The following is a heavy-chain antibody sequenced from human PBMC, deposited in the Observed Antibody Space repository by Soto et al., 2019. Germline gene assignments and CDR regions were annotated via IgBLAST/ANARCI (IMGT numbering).Heavy chain of an antibody. J-gene: IGHJ4*02. Sequence: GGSLRLSCAASGFTFSSYAMSWVHQAPGKGLEWVSAISGSGGSTYYADSVKGRFTISRDNSKNTLYLQMNSLRAEDTAVYYCAKDRGEPETVVPAAKFDYWGQGTLVTVSS. CDR2: ISGSGGST. D-gene: IGHD2-2*01. V-gene: IGHV3-23*01. CDR1: GFTFSSYA. CDR3: AKDRGEPETVVPAAKFDY.